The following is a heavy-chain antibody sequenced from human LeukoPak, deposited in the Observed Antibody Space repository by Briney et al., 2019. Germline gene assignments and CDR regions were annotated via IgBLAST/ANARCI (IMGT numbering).Heavy chain of an antibody. CDR2: ISGPSSFV. V-gene: IGHV3-21*06. Sequence: PGGSLRLSCAASGFTFNTSSLNWVRQAPGKGLEWVSSISGPSSFVYYADSLKGRFTISRDNAKNSLYLQMNSLRVEDTAVYYCARPLSSSWYNWGQGTLVTVSS. CDR3: ARPLSSSWYN. D-gene: IGHD6-13*01. J-gene: IGHJ4*02. CDR1: GFTFNTSS.